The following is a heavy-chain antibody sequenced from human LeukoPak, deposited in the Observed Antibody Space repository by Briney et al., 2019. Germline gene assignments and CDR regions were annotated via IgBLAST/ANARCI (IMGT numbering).Heavy chain of an antibody. CDR1: GFTFSSYW. CDR2: IKQDGSEK. Sequence: PGGSLRLSCAASGFTFSSYWMSWVRQAPGKGLEWVANIKQDGSEKYYVDSVRGRFTISRDNAKNSLYLQMNSLRAEDTAVYYCARDMVVAVASDAFDIWGQGTMVTVSS. V-gene: IGHV3-7*01. J-gene: IGHJ3*02. D-gene: IGHD2-15*01. CDR3: ARDMVVAVASDAFDI.